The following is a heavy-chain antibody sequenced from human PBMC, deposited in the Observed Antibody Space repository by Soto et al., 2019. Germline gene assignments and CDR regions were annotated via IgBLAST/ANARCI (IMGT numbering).Heavy chain of an antibody. J-gene: IGHJ6*02. V-gene: IGHV3-30-3*01. CDR3: AGGDTYYAMGV. D-gene: IGHD5-18*01. CDR1: GFTFSNYI. CDR2: ISYDGSNK. Sequence: QLQLVESGGGVVQPGRSLRLSCAASGFTFSNYILHWVRQAPGKGLEWGAFISYDGSNKDYADSMKGRFTISRDNSKNTLYLQLSSLRPEDTAVYYCAGGDTYYAMGVWGQGTTVTVSS.